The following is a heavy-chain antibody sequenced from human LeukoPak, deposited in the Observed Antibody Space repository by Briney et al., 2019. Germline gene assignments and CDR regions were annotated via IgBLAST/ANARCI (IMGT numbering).Heavy chain of an antibody. J-gene: IGHJ4*02. V-gene: IGHV4-59*01. CDR1: GGSISSYY. CDR2: ISYSGST. CDR3: ARGNSYCSSTSCSRHYFDY. Sequence: PSETLSLTCTVSGGSISSYYWSWIRQPPGKGLEWIGYISYSGSTNYNPSLKSRVTISVDTSKYQFSLNLRSVTAADTAVYYCARGNSYCSSTSCSRHYFDYWAQGTLVTVSS. D-gene: IGHD2-2*01.